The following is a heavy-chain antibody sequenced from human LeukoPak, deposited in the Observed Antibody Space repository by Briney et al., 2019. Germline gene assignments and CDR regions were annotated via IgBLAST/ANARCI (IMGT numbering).Heavy chain of an antibody. D-gene: IGHD6-19*01. CDR3: ARGVGIAVAGTQYYYYYYMDV. CDR2: ISAYNGST. V-gene: IGHV1-18*01. CDR1: GYTFTSYG. J-gene: IGHJ6*03. Sequence: ASVKVSCKASGYTFTSYGISWVRQAPGQGLEWMGWISAYNGSTNYAQKLQGRVTMTTDTSTSTAYMELRSLRSDDTAVYYCARGVGIAVAGTQYYYYYYMDVWGKGTTVTVSS.